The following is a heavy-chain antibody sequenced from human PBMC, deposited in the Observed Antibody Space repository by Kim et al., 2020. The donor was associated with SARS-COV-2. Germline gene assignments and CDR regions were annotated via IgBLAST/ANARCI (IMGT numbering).Heavy chain of an antibody. D-gene: IGHD4-17*01. CDR2: ATT. V-gene: IGHV3-23*01. CDR3: ATGSYGD. J-gene: IGHJ4*02. Sequence: ATTYHADSVKGRFTISRDNSKNTLYLQMNSLRAEDTAVYYCATGSYGDWGQGTLVTVSS.